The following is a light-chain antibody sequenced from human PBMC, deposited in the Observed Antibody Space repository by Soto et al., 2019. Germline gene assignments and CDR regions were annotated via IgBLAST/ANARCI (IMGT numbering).Light chain of an antibody. V-gene: IGKV1-39*01. CDR1: QNIATF. CDR2: AAS. Sequence: DIQMTQSPSSLSASVGDRVTITCRASQNIATFLNWYQQKPGKAPKLLIYAASSLQSGVPSRFSGSGSGTDFTLTISSLQPEDFATYYCQQSFISPYNFAQGTKLEIK. J-gene: IGKJ2*01. CDR3: QQSFISPYN.